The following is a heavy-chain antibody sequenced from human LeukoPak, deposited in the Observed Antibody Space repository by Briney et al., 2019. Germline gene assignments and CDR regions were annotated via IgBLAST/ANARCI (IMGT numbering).Heavy chain of an antibody. CDR2: IYYSGNT. V-gene: IGHV4-39*01. J-gene: IGHJ4*02. D-gene: IGHD4-23*01. CDR1: GGSISSSSYY. Sequence: PSETLSLTCTVSGGSISSSSYYWGWIRQPPGKGLEWIGSIYYSGNTYYNPSLKSRVTISVDTSKNQFSLKLSSVTAADTAVYYCARLHGGMIAQLQAYAGEPTYYFDYWGQGTLVTVSS. CDR3: ARLHGGMIAQLQAYAGEPTYYFDY.